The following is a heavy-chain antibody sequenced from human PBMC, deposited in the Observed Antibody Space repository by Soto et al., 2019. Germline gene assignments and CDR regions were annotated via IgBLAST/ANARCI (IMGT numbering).Heavy chain of an antibody. D-gene: IGHD6-19*01. Sequence: PGGSLRLSCAASGFTFSDYYMSWIRQAPGKGLEWVSYISSSSSYTNYADSVKGRFTISRDNAKNSLYLQMNSLRAEDTAVYYCARVFGYSSGWYGSAYYYGMDVWGQVTTVTVSS. CDR3: ARVFGYSSGWYGSAYYYGMDV. J-gene: IGHJ6*02. V-gene: IGHV3-11*05. CDR2: ISSSSSYT. CDR1: GFTFSDYY.